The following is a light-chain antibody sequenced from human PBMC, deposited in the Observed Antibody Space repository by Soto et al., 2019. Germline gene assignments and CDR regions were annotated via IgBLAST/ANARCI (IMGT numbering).Light chain of an antibody. V-gene: IGLV2-23*01. J-gene: IGLJ1*01. Sequence: QSALTQAASVSGSPGQSITISCTGTSSDVGRYNLVSWYQQHPGKAPKLIIHEDSKRSSGLSNRFSGSKSGNTASLTISGLQAEDEADYYCCSYAGSSTYVFGTGTKVTVL. CDR2: EDS. CDR1: SSDVGRYNL. CDR3: CSYAGSSTYV.